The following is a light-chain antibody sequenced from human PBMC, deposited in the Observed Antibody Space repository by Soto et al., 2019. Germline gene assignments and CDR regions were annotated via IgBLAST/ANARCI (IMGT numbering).Light chain of an antibody. J-gene: IGLJ2*01. CDR3: QVWDSSSDHVI. V-gene: IGLV3-21*04. CDR1: NVGSES. CDR2: SDG. Sequence: SYELTQPPSVSVAPGKTATITCGGHNVGSESVHWYQQRPGQAPVLVIYSDGDRPSAIPERFSGSKSGNTATLTIGRVEAGDEADYYCQVWDSSSDHVIFCGGTKLTVL.